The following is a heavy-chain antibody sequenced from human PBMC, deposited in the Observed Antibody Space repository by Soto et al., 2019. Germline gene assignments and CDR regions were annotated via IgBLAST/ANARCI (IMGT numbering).Heavy chain of an antibody. D-gene: IGHD3-10*01. CDR1: GYTFTSYA. Sequence: QVQLVQSGAEVKKPGASVKVSCKASGYTFTSYAMHWVRQAPGQRLEWMGWINAGNGNTKYSQKFQGRGTITRDTSASTAYMELSILRSEDTAVYYCARNLLWFGELLPDYWGQGTLVTVSS. CDR2: INAGNGNT. J-gene: IGHJ4*02. V-gene: IGHV1-3*01. CDR3: ARNLLWFGELLPDY.